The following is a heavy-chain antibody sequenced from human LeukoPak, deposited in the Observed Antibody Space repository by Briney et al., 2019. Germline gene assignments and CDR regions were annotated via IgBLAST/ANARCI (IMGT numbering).Heavy chain of an antibody. CDR1: GFTFSIFA. J-gene: IGHJ4*02. D-gene: IGHD5-24*01. Sequence: GGSLRLSCAASGFTFSIFAMNWVRQAPGKGLEWVSVIIGNGGDIHYADSVKGRFTISRDNSKNTLYLQMNNLRADDTAVYYCAKDRTPDGFYSIDFWGQGSLVTVSS. CDR2: IIGNGGDI. V-gene: IGHV3-23*01. CDR3: AKDRTPDGFYSIDF.